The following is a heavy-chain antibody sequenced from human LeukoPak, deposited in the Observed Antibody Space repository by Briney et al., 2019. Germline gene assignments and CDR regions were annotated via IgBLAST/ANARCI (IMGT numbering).Heavy chain of an antibody. CDR3: AKVPPSPVWWYFDL. Sequence: PGGSLRHSCAASGFTFSSYAMSWVRQAPGKGLEWVSAITGRGASTYYADSVKGRFTISRDNSKNTLYLQMNSLRAEDTAVYYCAKVPPSPVWWYFDLWGRGTLVTVSS. CDR1: GFTFSSYA. CDR2: ITGRGAST. J-gene: IGHJ2*01. D-gene: IGHD3-16*01. V-gene: IGHV3-23*01.